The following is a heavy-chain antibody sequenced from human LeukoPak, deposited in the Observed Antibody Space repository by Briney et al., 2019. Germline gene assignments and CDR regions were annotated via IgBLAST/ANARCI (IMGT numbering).Heavy chain of an antibody. Sequence: ASVTVSCTASGYTFTSYGISWVRQAPGQGLEWMGWISAYNGNTNYAQKLQGRVTMTTDTSTSTAYMELRSLRSDDTAVYYCARGEYSSSWYDFVSYYYGMDVWGQGTTVTVSS. J-gene: IGHJ6*02. V-gene: IGHV1-18*01. D-gene: IGHD6-13*01. CDR2: ISAYNGNT. CDR3: ARGEYSSSWYDFVSYYYGMDV. CDR1: GYTFTSYG.